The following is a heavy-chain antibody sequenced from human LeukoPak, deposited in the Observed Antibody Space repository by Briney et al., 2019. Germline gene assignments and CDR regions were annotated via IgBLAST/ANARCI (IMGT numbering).Heavy chain of an antibody. CDR1: GGTFSSYA. J-gene: IGHJ6*02. V-gene: IGHV1-69*04. D-gene: IGHD2-15*01. Sequence: SVKVSCKASGGTFSSYAISWVRQAPGQGLEWMGRIIPILGIANYAQKFQGRVTITADKSTSTAYMELSSLRSEDTAVYYCARGGSEGVVVVAATSWIYYYYGMDVWGQGTTVTVSS. CDR2: IIPILGIA. CDR3: ARGGSEGVVVVAATSWIYYYYGMDV.